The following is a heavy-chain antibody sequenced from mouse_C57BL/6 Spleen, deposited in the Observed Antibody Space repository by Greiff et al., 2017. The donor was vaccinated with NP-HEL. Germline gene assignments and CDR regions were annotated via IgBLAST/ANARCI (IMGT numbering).Heavy chain of an antibody. CDR3: ARDDGYYGYFDV. Sequence: EVQLVESGPGLVKPSQSLSLTCSVTGYSITSGYYWNWIRQFPGNKLEWMGYISYDGSNNYNPSLKNRISITRDTSKNQFFLKLNSVTTEDTATYYCARDDGYYGYFDVWGTGTTVTVSS. CDR2: ISYDGSN. D-gene: IGHD2-3*01. V-gene: IGHV3-6*01. CDR1: GYSITSGYY. J-gene: IGHJ1*03.